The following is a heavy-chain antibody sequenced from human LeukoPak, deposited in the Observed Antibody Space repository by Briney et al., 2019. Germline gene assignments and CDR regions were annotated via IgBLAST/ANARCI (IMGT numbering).Heavy chain of an antibody. D-gene: IGHD2-2*01. CDR1: GFTFSSYG. V-gene: IGHV3-30*02. Sequence: GGSLRLSCAAYGFTFSSYGMHWVRQAPGKGLEWVAFIRYDGSNKYYADSVKGRFTISRDNSKNTLYLQMNSLRAEDTAVYYCAIGIVVVPAAAEKNFDYWGQGTLVTVSS. CDR2: IRYDGSNK. CDR3: AIGIVVVPAAAEKNFDY. J-gene: IGHJ4*02.